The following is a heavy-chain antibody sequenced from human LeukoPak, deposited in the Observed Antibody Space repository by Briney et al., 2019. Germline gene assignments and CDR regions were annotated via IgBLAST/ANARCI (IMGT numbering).Heavy chain of an antibody. CDR3: ASYYGSGSHIDY. CDR2: ISSSGSTI. CDR1: GFTFSSYE. D-gene: IGHD3-10*01. Sequence: QSGGSLRLSCAASGFTFSSYEMNWVRQAPGKGLEWVSYISSSGSTIYYADSVKGRFTISRDNAKNSLCLQMNSLRAEDTAVYYCASYYGSGSHIDYWGQGTLVTVSS. J-gene: IGHJ4*02. V-gene: IGHV3-48*03.